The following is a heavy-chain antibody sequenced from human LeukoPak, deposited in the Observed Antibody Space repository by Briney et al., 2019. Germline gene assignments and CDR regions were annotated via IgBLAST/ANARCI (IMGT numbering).Heavy chain of an antibody. Sequence: GGSLRLSCAASGFTFSGFWMHWVRQTPGKGLVGVSRINSDGSSTNYADSVKGRFTISRDNAKNTLYLQMNSLRAEDMAVYYCARLYCSGGSCYDFDAFDIWGQGTMVTVSS. D-gene: IGHD2-15*01. CDR1: GFTFSGFW. CDR3: ARLYCSGGSCYDFDAFDI. V-gene: IGHV3-74*01. CDR2: INSDGSST. J-gene: IGHJ3*02.